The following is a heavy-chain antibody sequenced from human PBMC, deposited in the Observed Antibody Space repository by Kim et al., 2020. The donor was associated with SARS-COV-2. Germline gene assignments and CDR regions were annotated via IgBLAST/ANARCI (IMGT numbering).Heavy chain of an antibody. J-gene: IGHJ3*02. CDR3: TTRAVYDFWSGYHPDDAFDI. V-gene: IGHV3-15*01. CDR2: IKSKTDGGTT. Sequence: GGSLRLSCAASGFTFSNAWMSWVRQAPGKGLEWVGRIKSKTDGGTTDYAAPVKGRFTISRDDSKNTLYLQMNSLKTEDTAVYYCTTRAVYDFWSGYHPDDAFDIWGQGTMVTVSS. D-gene: IGHD3-3*01. CDR1: GFTFSNAW.